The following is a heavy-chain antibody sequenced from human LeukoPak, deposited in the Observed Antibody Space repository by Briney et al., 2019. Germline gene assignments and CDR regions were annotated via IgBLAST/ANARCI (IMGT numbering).Heavy chain of an antibody. V-gene: IGHV4-59*01. Sequence: SETLSLTCTVSGGSINGYYWSWIRQPPGKELVGFGCIYYSGSTNYNPSRKSRVTISVDTSKNQFSLKLSSVTAADTAVYYCARVIAAAGTEWFDPWGQGTLVTVSS. J-gene: IGHJ5*02. CDR1: GGSINGYY. CDR2: IYYSGST. CDR3: ARVIAAAGTEWFDP. D-gene: IGHD6-13*01.